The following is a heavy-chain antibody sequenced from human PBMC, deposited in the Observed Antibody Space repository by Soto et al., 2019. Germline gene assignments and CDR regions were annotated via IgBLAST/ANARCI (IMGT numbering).Heavy chain of an antibody. CDR1: GFTFSNYW. Sequence: EVQLVESGGDLVQPGGSLRLSCAASGFTFSNYWMHWVRQGPGKGLVWVSAINPDGSIIHYADSVKGGFTISRDNAKNTLYLQMNSLSAEDTAIYYCARDVGYKSGPWGQGTLVTVSS. CDR2: INPDGSII. V-gene: IGHV3-74*01. CDR3: ARDVGYKSGP. J-gene: IGHJ5*02. D-gene: IGHD5-18*01.